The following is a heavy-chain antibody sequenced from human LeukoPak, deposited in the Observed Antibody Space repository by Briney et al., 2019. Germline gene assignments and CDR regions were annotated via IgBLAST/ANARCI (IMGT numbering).Heavy chain of an antibody. V-gene: IGHV3-66*01. CDR3: ARDLCRLCGFDV. J-gene: IGHJ6*04. D-gene: IGHD2/OR15-2a*01. CDR2: IYSGGST. CDR1: GFTVSSNY. Sequence: GGSLRLPCAVSGFTVSSNYMSWVRQAPGKGLEWVSLIYSGGSTYYADSVKGRFTISRDNSKNTLYLQMNSLRAEDTAVYYCARDLCRLCGFDVWGKGTTVTISS.